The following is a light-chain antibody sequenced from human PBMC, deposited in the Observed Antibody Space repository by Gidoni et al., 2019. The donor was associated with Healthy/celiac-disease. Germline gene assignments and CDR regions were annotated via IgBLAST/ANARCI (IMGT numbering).Light chain of an antibody. CDR2: KDS. CDR3: QAWDSSTEMV. Sequence: SYELTQPPSVSVSPGQTASITCSGEKLGDKYACWYQQKPGQSPVLVIYKDSKRPSGIPERFSGSKSGNTATLTVCGTQAMDEADYYCQAWDSSTEMVIGGGTKLTVL. CDR1: KLGDKY. J-gene: IGLJ2*01. V-gene: IGLV3-1*01.